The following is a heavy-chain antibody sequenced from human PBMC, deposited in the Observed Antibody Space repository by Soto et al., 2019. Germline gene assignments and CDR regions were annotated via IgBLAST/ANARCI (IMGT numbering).Heavy chain of an antibody. CDR1: GGSISSGGYS. CDR3: SRWTEWLRCFDY. Sequence: QLQLQESGSGLVKPSQTLSLTCAVSGGSISSGGYSWSWIRQPPGKGLEGIGYIYHSGSTYYNPSLKSRVTISVDRSKNQFSLKLSSVTAADTAVYYCSRWTEWLRCFDYWGQGTLVTVSS. D-gene: IGHD5-12*01. V-gene: IGHV4-30-2*01. J-gene: IGHJ4*02. CDR2: IYHSGST.